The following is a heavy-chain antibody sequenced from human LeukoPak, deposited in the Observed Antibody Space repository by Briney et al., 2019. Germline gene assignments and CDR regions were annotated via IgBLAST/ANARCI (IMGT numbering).Heavy chain of an antibody. D-gene: IGHD1-26*01. CDR1: GYTFTSYA. CDR2: INAGNGNT. Sequence: ALVKVSCKASGYTFTSYAMHWVRQAPGQRLEWMGWINAGNGNTKYSQKFQGRVTITADESTSTAYMELSSLRSDDTAVYYCAAIVGSTTIDYWGQGTLVTVSS. J-gene: IGHJ4*02. CDR3: AAIVGSTTIDY. V-gene: IGHV1-3*01.